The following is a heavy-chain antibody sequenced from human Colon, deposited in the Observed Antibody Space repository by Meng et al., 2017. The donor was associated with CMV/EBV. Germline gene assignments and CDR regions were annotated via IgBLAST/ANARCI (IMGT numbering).Heavy chain of an antibody. CDR1: EFTFSNYA. V-gene: IGHV3-23*01. D-gene: IGHD2-15*01. J-gene: IGHJ6*02. CDR3: ARDIGRYCAGGTCYARPYLYDLDV. Sequence: GESLKISCAGSEFTFSNYAINWVRQAPGKGLEWVSGISGSGSSTYYVDSVKGRFTVSRDNSKNTLYLQVSSLRAEDTAVYYCARDIGRYCAGGTCYARPYLYDLDVWGQGTTVTVSS. CDR2: ISGSGSST.